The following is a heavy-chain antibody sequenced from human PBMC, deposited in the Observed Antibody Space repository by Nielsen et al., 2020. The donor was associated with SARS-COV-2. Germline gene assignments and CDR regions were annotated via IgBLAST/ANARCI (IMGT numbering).Heavy chain of an antibody. J-gene: IGHJ5*02. CDR2: IYYSGST. CDR3: ARRVTNYDSSGDWFDP. D-gene: IGHD3-22*01. Sequence: SQTLSLTCAVYGGPISGYYWSWIRQPPGKGLEWIGYIYYSGSTNYNPSLKSRVTISVDTSKNQFSLKLSSVTAADTAVYYCARRVTNYDSSGDWFDPWGQGTLVTVSS. CDR1: GGPISGYY. V-gene: IGHV4-59*13.